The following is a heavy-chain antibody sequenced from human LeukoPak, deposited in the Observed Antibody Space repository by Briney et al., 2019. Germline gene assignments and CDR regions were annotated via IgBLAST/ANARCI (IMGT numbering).Heavy chain of an antibody. CDR3: AKARWNTASRGYSYGMSSD. CDR2: ISFSGRST. V-gene: IGHV3-23*01. CDR1: GFTFSDYA. J-gene: IGHJ4*02. D-gene: IGHD5-18*01. Sequence: QPGGPLRLSCAVSGFTFSDYAMSWVRQAPGKGLEWVLGISFSGRSTNYADSVKGRFIISRDNSNNTLYLQMNSLRAEDTAVYYCAKARWNTASRGYSYGMSSDWGQGTLVTVSS.